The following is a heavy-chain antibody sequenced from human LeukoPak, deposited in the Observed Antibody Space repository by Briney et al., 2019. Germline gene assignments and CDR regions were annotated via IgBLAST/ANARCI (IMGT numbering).Heavy chain of an antibody. CDR3: ARRKPSRTYYYDSSGYYGGAFDI. CDR1: GGSISSYY. Sequence: SETLSLTCTVSGGSISSYYWSWIRQPAGKGREWIGRIYTSGSTNYNPSLKSRVTMSVDTSKNQFSLKLSSVTAADTAVYYCARRKPSRTYYYDSSGYYGGAFDIWGQGTMVTVSS. D-gene: IGHD3-22*01. J-gene: IGHJ3*02. V-gene: IGHV4-4*07. CDR2: IYTSGST.